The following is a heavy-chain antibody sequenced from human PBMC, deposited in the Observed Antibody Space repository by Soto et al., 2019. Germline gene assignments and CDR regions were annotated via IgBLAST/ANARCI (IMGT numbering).Heavy chain of an antibody. CDR1: GYTFTTYA. V-gene: IGHV1-3*01. CDR3: ARAPRLTKIVVVITEGAGAFDV. CDR2: INAGNDKT. Sequence: ASVKVSCKASGYTFTTYAMHWVRQAPGQRLERMGWINAGNDKTKYSQNFQGRVTITRDTSATTAYMDLSSLRSEDTAVYYCARAPRLTKIVVVITEGAGAFDVWGQGTMVTVSS. J-gene: IGHJ3*01. D-gene: IGHD3-22*01.